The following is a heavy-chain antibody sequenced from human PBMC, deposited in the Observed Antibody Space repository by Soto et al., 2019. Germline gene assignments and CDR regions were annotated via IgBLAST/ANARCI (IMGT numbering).Heavy chain of an antibody. J-gene: IGHJ6*03. Sequence: ASVKVSCKASGYTFTSYYMHWVRQAPGQGLEWMGIINPSGGSTSHAQKFQGRVTMTRDTSTSTVYMELSSLRSEDTAVYYCARSGGPMNYYYYYYMDVWGKGTTVTVSS. CDR1: GYTFTSYY. CDR2: INPSGGST. CDR3: ARSGGPMNYYYYYYMDV. V-gene: IGHV1-46*03. D-gene: IGHD2-15*01.